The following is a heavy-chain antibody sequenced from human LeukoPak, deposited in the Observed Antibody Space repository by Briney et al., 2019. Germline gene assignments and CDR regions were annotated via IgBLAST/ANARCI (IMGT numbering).Heavy chain of an antibody. CDR2: ISAYNGNT. D-gene: IGHD3-9*01. J-gene: IGHJ4*02. V-gene: IGHV1-18*01. Sequence: ASVKVSCKASGYTFTSYGISWVRQAPGQGLEWMGWISAYNGNTNYAQKLQGRVTMTTDTSTSTAYMELRSLRSDDTAVYYCARSQFDILTGYPDYWGQGTLVTVSS. CDR1: GYTFTSYG. CDR3: ARSQFDILTGYPDY.